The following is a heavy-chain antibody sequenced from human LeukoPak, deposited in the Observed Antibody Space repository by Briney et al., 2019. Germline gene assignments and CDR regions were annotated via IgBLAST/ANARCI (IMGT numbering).Heavy chain of an antibody. Sequence: ASVKVSCKASGYTFTGYYMHWVRQAPGQGLEWMGWINPNSGGTNYAQKFQGRVTMTRDTSISTAYMELSRLRSDDTAVYYCARVVQTVVVVAALDYWGQGTLVTVSS. CDR1: GYTFTGYY. CDR3: ARVVQTVVVVAALDY. V-gene: IGHV1-2*02. J-gene: IGHJ4*02. CDR2: INPNSGGT. D-gene: IGHD2-15*01.